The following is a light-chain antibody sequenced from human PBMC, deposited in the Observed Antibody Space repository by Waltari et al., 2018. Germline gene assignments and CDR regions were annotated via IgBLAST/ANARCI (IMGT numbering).Light chain of an antibody. V-gene: IGKV6-21*01. Sequence: EIVLTQSPDFQSVTPKEKVTITCRDSQNIYSGLHWYQQKPDQSPKLLIKYASQSLSGVPSRFSGSGSGTDFTLTINSLEPEDAATYYCHQNSGSPTFGGGTKVEIK. CDR2: YAS. CDR1: QNIYSG. CDR3: HQNSGSPT. J-gene: IGKJ4*01.